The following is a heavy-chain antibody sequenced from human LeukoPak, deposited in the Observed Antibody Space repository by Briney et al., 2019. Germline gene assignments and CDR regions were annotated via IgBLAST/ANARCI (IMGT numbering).Heavy chain of an antibody. CDR1: GFTFSDYY. Sequence: PGGSLRLSCAASGFTFSDYYMSWIRQAPGKGLEWVSYISSSGSTIYYADSVKGRFTISRDNAKNSLYLQMNSLRAEDTAVYYCARNKGWELPAELDSWGQGTLVTVSS. J-gene: IGHJ4*02. CDR2: ISSSGSTI. CDR3: ARNKGWELPAELDS. D-gene: IGHD2-15*01. V-gene: IGHV3-11*04.